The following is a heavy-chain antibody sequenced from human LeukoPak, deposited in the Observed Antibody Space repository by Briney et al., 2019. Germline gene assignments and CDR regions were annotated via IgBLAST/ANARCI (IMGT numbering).Heavy chain of an antibody. CDR2: MNPNSGNT. D-gene: IGHD3-9*01. V-gene: IGHV1-8*03. Sequence: GASVKVSCKASGYTFISYDINWVRQVTGQGLEWMGWMNPNSGNTGYAQKFQGRVTITRNTSISTAFMELSRLRFDDTAVYYCARSPDILTGEKFDYWGQGTLVTVSS. J-gene: IGHJ4*02. CDR3: ARSPDILTGEKFDY. CDR1: GYTFISYD.